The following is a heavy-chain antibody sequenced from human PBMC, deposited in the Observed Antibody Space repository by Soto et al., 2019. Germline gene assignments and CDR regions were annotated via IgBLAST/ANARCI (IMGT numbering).Heavy chain of an antibody. CDR2: ISAYNGNT. D-gene: IGHD6-13*01. CDR1: GYTFTSYG. V-gene: IGHV1-18*01. Sequence: ASVKVSWKASGYTFTSYGISWVRQAPGQGLEWMGWISAYNGNTNYAQKLQGRVTMTTDTSTSTAYMELRSLRSDDTAVYYCASSIAAAGRYFQHWGQGTLVTVSS. J-gene: IGHJ1*01. CDR3: ASSIAAAGRYFQH.